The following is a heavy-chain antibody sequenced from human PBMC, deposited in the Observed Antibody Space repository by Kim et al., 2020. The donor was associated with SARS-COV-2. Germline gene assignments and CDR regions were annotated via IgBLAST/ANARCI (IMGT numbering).Heavy chain of an antibody. V-gene: IGHV3-33*01. CDR2: IWKDGRNK. CDR3: ARDGAYSYFALXV. J-gene: IGHJ6*02. Sequence: GGSLRLSCAVSGFSVSAYGMHWVRQAPGKGLEWVAVIWKDGRNKYYVDSVKGRFSISRDNSRNTVYLQMNSLRVEDTGVYYCARDGAYSYFALXVWGQGTTVPVSS. D-gene: IGHD2-15*01. CDR1: GFSVSAYG.